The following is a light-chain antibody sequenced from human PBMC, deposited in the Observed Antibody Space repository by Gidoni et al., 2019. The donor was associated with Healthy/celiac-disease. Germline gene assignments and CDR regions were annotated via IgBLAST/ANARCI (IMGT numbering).Light chain of an antibody. CDR3: GTWDSSLSVV. CDR2: ENN. CDR1: SSNIGNNY. V-gene: IGLV1-51*02. Sequence: QSVLPPPPSVSAAPGQKVTISCSGSSSNIGNNYVSWYQQLPGTAPKLLIYENNKRPSGIPDRFSGSKSSTSATLGITGLQTGDEADYYCGTWDSSLSVVFGGGTKLTVL. J-gene: IGLJ2*01.